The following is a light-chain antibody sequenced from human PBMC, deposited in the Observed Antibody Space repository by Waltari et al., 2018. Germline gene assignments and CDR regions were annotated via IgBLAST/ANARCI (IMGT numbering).Light chain of an antibody. CDR2: EAS. J-gene: IGKJ4*01. CDR1: QSISSW. CDR3: QHYASALT. V-gene: IGKV1-5*03. Sequence: DIQMTQSPSTLSASVGDRVTITCRASQSISSWLAWYQQKPGRAPKLLIYEASTLDSGVPSRFSGSGSGTGFTLTISSLQPDDFATYYCQHYASALTFGGGTKVEVK.